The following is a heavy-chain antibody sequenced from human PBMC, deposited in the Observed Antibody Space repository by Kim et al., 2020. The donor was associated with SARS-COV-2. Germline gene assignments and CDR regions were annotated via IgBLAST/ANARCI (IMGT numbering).Heavy chain of an antibody. V-gene: IGHV4-61*02. CDR3: ARDATQQLNYYYGMDV. J-gene: IGHJ6*02. D-gene: IGHD6-13*01. Sequence: SETLSLTCTVSGGSISSGSYYWSWIRQPAGKGLEWIGRIYTSGSTNYNPSLKSRVTISVDTSKNQFSLKLSSVTAADTAVYYCARDATQQLNYYYGMDVWGQGTTVTVSS. CDR2: IYTSGST. CDR1: GGSISSGSYY.